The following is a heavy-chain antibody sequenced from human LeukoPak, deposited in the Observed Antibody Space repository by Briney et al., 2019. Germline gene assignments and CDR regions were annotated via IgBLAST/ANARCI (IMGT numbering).Heavy chain of an antibody. Sequence: PGGSLRLSCAASGFTFNNYAMNWARQAPGKGLEWVSSISGGGETTYYADSAKGRFTISRDNSQNTLYLQMNSLRAEDTAAYYCARDYADYVGYFFFDYWGQGTLVTVSS. V-gene: IGHV3-23*01. D-gene: IGHD4-17*01. CDR3: ARDYADYVGYFFFDY. CDR2: ISGGGETT. CDR1: GFTFNNYA. J-gene: IGHJ4*02.